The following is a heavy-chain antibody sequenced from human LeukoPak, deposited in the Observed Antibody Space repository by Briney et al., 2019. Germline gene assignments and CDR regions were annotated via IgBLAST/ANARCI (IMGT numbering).Heavy chain of an antibody. D-gene: IGHD1-14*01. Sequence: WGSLRLSCAASEFTFDDYGMSWVRQAPGKGLEGVSGINWNGGSTGYADSVKGRFTISRDNAKNSLYLQMNSLRAEDTALYYCASEYPGGAFDIWGQGTMVTVSS. V-gene: IGHV3-20*04. CDR1: EFTFDDYG. CDR3: ASEYPGGAFDI. CDR2: INWNGGST. J-gene: IGHJ3*02.